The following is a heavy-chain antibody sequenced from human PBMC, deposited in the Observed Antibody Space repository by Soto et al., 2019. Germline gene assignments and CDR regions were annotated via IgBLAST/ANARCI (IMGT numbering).Heavy chain of an antibody. CDR1: GFTFSSYW. CDR2: IKQDGSEK. V-gene: IGHV3-7*01. D-gene: IGHD4-17*01. Sequence: GGSLRLSCAASGFTFSSYWMSWVRQAPGKGLEWVANIKQDGSEKYYVDSVKGRFTISRDNAKNSLYLQMNSLRAEDTAVYYCAREIYGDYVTAMDYWGQGTLVTISS. CDR3: AREIYGDYVTAMDY. J-gene: IGHJ4*02.